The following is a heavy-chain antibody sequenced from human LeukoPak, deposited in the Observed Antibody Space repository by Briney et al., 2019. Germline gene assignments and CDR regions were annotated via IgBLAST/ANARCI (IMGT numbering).Heavy chain of an antibody. CDR3: ARLGGAVPAAIA. D-gene: IGHD2-2*02. CDR1: GFTFSSYS. J-gene: IGHJ5*02. Sequence: GGSLRLSCAASGFTFSSYSMNWVRQAPGKGLEWVSSISSSSSYIYYADSVKGRFTISRDNAKNSLYLQMNSLRAEDTAVYYCARLGGAVPAAIAWGQGTLVTVSS. CDR2: ISSSSSYI. V-gene: IGHV3-21*01.